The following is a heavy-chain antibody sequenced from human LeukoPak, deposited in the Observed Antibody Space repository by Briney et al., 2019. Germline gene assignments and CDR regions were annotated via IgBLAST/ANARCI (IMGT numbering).Heavy chain of an antibody. D-gene: IGHD3-3*01. CDR1: GGSISSSSYY. J-gene: IGHJ5*02. Sequence: SETLSLTCTVSGGSISSSSYYWGWIRQPPGKGLEWIGSIYYSGSTYYNPSLKSRVTISVDKSKNQFTLKLSSVTAADTAVYYCARHPSGWFDPWGRGTLVTVSS. V-gene: IGHV4-39*01. CDR2: IYYSGST. CDR3: ARHPSGWFDP.